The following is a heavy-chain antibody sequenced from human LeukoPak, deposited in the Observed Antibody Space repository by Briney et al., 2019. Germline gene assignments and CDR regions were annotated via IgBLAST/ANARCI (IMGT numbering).Heavy chain of an antibody. V-gene: IGHV1-69*01. J-gene: IGHJ5*02. Sequence: GASVKVSCKASGGTFSSYAISWVRQAPGQGLEWMGGIIPIFGTANYAQKFQGRVTITADESTSTAYMELSSLRSEDTAVYYCARSLGGYGDPGNWFDPWGQGTLVIVSS. D-gene: IGHD4-17*01. CDR2: IIPIFGTA. CDR1: GGTFSSYA. CDR3: ARSLGGYGDPGNWFDP.